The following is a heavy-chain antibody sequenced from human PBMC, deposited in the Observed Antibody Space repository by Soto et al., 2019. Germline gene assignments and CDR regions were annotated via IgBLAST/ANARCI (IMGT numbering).Heavy chain of an antibody. V-gene: IGHV6-1*01. Sequence: SQTLSLTCAISGDSVSSNSAAWNWIRQSPSRGLEWLGRTYYRSKWYNDYAVSVKSRITINPDTSKNQFSLQLNPVTPEDTAVYYCARDPSYDFWSGFQGDYYYYYGMDVWGQGTTVTVSS. CDR1: GDSVSSNSAA. CDR3: ARDPSYDFWSGFQGDYYYYYGMDV. J-gene: IGHJ6*02. CDR2: TYYRSKWYN. D-gene: IGHD3-3*01.